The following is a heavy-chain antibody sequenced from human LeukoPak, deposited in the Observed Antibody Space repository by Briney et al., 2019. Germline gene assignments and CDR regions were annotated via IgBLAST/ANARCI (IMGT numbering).Heavy chain of an antibody. V-gene: IGHV4-34*01. CDR3: ARGGYCSGGSCSFFDY. J-gene: IGHJ4*02. D-gene: IGHD2-15*01. CDR2: INHSGST. Sequence: SETLSLTCAVYGESFSGYYWSWIRQPPGKGLEWIGEINHSGSTNYNPSLKSRVTISVDTSKNQFSLKLSSVTAADTAVYYCARGGYCSGGSCSFFDYWGQGTLVTVSS. CDR1: GESFSGYY.